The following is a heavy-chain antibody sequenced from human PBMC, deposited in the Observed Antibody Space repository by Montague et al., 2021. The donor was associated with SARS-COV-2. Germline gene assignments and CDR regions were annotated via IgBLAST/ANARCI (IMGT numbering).Heavy chain of an antibody. V-gene: IGHV3-30*03. CDR1: GFTFSRYG. J-gene: IGHJ6*02. CDR3: ATLTHGGYYYGMDV. Sequence: RILSCAASGFTFSRYGMHWVRQAPRKGLAWVAVISYDGSNQYYADSVKGRFTISRDNSKNTLYLQMNSLRAEDTAVYYCATLTHGGYYYGMDVWGQGTTVTVSS. CDR2: ISYDGSNQ.